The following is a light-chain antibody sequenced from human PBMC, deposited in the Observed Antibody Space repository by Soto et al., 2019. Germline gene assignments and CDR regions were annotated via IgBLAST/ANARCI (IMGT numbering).Light chain of an antibody. V-gene: IGLV2-8*01. CDR3: SSYAGRSMYV. CDR2: GVT. CDR1: SSDVGTYDY. J-gene: IGLJ1*01. Sequence: QSVLTQPPSASGSPGQSVTFSCTGTSSDVGTYDYVSWYQQYPGKAPKLLIYGVTRRPSGVPDRFSGSKSGNTAALTVSGLQAEDEAYYYCSSYAGRSMYVFGTGTKGTVL.